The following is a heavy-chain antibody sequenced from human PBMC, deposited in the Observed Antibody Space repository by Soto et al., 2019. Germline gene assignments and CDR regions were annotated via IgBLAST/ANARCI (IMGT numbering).Heavy chain of an antibody. J-gene: IGHJ4*02. V-gene: IGHV3-72*01. CDR1: GFIFDDHY. Sequence: EEQLVDSGGDLVQPGGSLRLSCVASGFIFDDHYMDWVRQAPGQGLEWVGRIGNKANRYITEYGASVKGRFTISRDDSENSVYLQMNRLQIGDTAVYFCARASRRTNLPYYFDSWGQGSHVTASS. CDR2: IGNKANRYIT. CDR3: ARASRRTNLPYYFDS.